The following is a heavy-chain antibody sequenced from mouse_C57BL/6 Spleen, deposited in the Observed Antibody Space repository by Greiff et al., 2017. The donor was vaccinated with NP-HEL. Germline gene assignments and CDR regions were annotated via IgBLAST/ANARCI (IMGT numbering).Heavy chain of an antibody. CDR2: ISYDGSN. V-gene: IGHV3-6*01. CDR3: ARATYYYGSPDY. CDR1: GYSITSGYY. J-gene: IGHJ2*01. Sequence: EVQLQESGPGLVKPSQSLSLTCSVTGYSITSGYYWNWIRQFPGNKLEWMGYISYDGSNNYNPSLKNRISITRDTSKNQFFLKLNSVTTEDTATYYCARATYYYGSPDYWGQGTTLTVSS. D-gene: IGHD1-1*01.